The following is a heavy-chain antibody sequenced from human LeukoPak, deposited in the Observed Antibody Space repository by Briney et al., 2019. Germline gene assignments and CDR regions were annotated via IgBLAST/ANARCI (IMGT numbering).Heavy chain of an antibody. J-gene: IGHJ5*02. CDR1: GFTFDDYG. CDR3: ARRLVVVAHNRAPYNWFDP. V-gene: IGHV3-20*04. CDR2: INWNGGST. D-gene: IGHD2-15*01. Sequence: GGSLRLSCAASGFTFDDYGMSWVRQAPGKGLEWVSGINWNGGSTGYADSVKGRFTISRDNAKNSLYLQMNSLRAEDTALYYCARRLVVVAHNRAPYNWFDPWGQGTLVTVSS.